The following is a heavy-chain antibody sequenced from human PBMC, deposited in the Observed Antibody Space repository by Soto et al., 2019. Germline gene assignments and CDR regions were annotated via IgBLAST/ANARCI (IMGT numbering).Heavy chain of an antibody. Sequence: ASVKVSCKASGYTFTSYGICWVRQAPGQGLEWMGWISAYNGNTNYAQKLQGRVTMTTDTSTGTAYMELRSLRSDDTAVYYCARGPYCSGGTCYSQFFDFWGQGTLVTVSS. CDR1: GYTFTSYG. CDR2: ISAYNGNT. D-gene: IGHD2-15*01. CDR3: ARGPYCSGGTCYSQFFDF. J-gene: IGHJ4*02. V-gene: IGHV1-18*01.